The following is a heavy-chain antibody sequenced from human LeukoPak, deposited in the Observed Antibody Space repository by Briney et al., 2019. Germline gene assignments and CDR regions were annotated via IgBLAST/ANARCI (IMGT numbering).Heavy chain of an antibody. CDR3: ARGPHWDPHFDY. CDR1: GFTFTAYY. J-gene: IGHJ4*02. Sequence: ASVKVSCKASGFTFTAYYMHWVRQAPGQGLEWMVWINPNSGGTNYAQKFQGRVTMTRDTSISTAYMELSRLRSDDTAVYYCARGPHWDPHFDYWGQGTLVTVSS. D-gene: IGHD7-27*01. CDR2: INPNSGGT. V-gene: IGHV1-2*02.